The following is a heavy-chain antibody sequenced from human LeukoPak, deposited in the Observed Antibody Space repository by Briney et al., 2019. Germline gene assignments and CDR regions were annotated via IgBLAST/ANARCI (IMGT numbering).Heavy chain of an antibody. D-gene: IGHD3-22*01. V-gene: IGHV4-59*01. J-gene: IGHJ6*03. Sequence: SETLSLTCTVSGGSFSTYYWSWIRQPPGKGLEWIGYIYYSGSTNYNPSLKSRVAISVDTSKNQFSLKLSSVTAADTAVYYCTRGSIAYYYMDVWGKGTTVTISS. CDR2: IYYSGST. CDR3: TRGSIAYYYMDV. CDR1: GGSFSTYY.